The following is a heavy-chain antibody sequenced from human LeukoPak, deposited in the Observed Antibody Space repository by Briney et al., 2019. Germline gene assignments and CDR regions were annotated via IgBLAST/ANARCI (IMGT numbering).Heavy chain of an antibody. CDR3: ARELGYCSGGSCYEYSY. V-gene: IGHV1-18*01. D-gene: IGHD2-15*01. CDR2: ISAYNGNT. CDR1: GYTFTSYG. Sequence: ASVKVSCRASGYTFTSYGISWVRQAPGQGLEWMGWISAYNGNTNYAQKLQGRVTMTTDTSTSTAYMELRSLRSDDTAVYYCARELGYCSGGSCYEYSYWGQGTLVTVSS. J-gene: IGHJ4*02.